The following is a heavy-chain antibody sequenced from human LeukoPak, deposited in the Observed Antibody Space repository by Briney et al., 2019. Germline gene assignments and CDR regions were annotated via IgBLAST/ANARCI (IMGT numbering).Heavy chain of an antibody. CDR1: GFTFSNSW. CDR3: ASGNHFDY. D-gene: IGHD1-14*01. CDR2: IKQDGSEM. J-gene: IGHJ4*02. V-gene: IGHV3-7*01. Sequence: GGSLRLTCAASGFTFSNSWMSWVRQAPGMGLEFVANIKQDGSEMYYVDSVKGRFTISRDNAKNSLYLQMNSLRVEDTAVYYCASGNHFDYWGQGTLVTVSS.